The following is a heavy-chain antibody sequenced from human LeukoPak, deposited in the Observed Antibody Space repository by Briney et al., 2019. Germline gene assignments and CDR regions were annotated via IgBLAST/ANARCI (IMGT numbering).Heavy chain of an antibody. D-gene: IGHD1-1*01. CDR3: ARDSGWNDGIDY. CDR1: GFTFSSYE. Sequence: PGGSLRLSCAASGFTFSSYEMNWVRQAPGKGLEWVSYISSSGSTIYYADSVKGRFTISRDNAKNSLYLQMSSLIAGDTAVYYCARDSGWNDGIDYWGQGTLVTVS. J-gene: IGHJ4*02. V-gene: IGHV3-48*03. CDR2: ISSSGSTI.